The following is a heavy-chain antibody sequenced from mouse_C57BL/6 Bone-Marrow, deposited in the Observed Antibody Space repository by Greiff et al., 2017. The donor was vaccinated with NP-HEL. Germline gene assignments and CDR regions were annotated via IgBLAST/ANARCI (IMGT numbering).Heavy chain of an antibody. J-gene: IGHJ4*01. CDR2: IRNKANGYTT. V-gene: IGHV7-3*01. CDR3: ARSIYYDYADDPFYAMDY. D-gene: IGHD2-4*01. Sequence: EVQVVESGGGLVQPGGSLSLSCAASGFTFTDYYMSWVRQPPGKAPEWLGFIRNKANGYTTEYSASVKGRFTISRDTSQSILYLQMYALRAEDSATYYCARSIYYDYADDPFYAMDYWGQGTSVTVSS. CDR1: GFTFTDYY.